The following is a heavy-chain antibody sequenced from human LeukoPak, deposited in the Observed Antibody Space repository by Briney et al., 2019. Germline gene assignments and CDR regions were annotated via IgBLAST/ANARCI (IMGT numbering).Heavy chain of an antibody. D-gene: IGHD3-22*01. J-gene: IGHJ4*02. CDR2: ISYSVDNT. CDR3: ARDGLYYYDSSGHFDY. CDR1: GFTFSSYA. Sequence: GGSLRLSCAASGFTFSSYAMSWVRQAPGKGLEWVSAISYSVDNTYYADSVKGRFTISRDNAKNSLYLQMNSLRAEDTAVYYCARDGLYYYDSSGHFDYWGQGTLVTVSS. V-gene: IGHV3-23*01.